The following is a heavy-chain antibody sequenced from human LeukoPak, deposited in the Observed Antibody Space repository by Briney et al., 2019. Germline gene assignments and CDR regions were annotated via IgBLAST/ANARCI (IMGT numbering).Heavy chain of an antibody. V-gene: IGHV4-4*02. D-gene: IGHD3-16*01. Sequence: SETLSLTCAVSGGSGGSISSSNYWSWVRQPPGKGLEWIGEIYHSGSTNYNPSLKSRVTISVDTSKNQFSLKLSSVTAADTAVYYCARVSDYVWGTEYYFDYWGQGTLVTVSS. CDR1: GGSGGSISSSNY. J-gene: IGHJ4*02. CDR2: IYHSGST. CDR3: ARVSDYVWGTEYYFDY.